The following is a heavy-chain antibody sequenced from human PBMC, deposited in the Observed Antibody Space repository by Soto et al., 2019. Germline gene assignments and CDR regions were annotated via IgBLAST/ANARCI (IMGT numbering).Heavy chain of an antibody. CDR3: ARGGNGGPHHYYYYYYGMDG. D-gene: IGHD7-27*01. CDR1: GGSISRGDYY. Sequence: SETLSLTCTVSGGSISRGDYYCSWFCQPPGKGLEWIGYIYYSGSTYYNPSLKSRVTISVDTSTNQFSLKLSSVTAADTAVYYCARGGNGGPHHYYYYYYGMDGWGQGTTVTVS. J-gene: IGHJ6*02. CDR2: IYYSGST. V-gene: IGHV4-30-4*01.